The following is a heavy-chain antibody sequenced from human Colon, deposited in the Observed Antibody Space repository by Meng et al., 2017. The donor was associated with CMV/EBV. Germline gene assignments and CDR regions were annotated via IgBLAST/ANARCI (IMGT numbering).Heavy chain of an antibody. CDR2: VYYRGST. Sequence: SETLSLTCSVSNGSVNSTYYYWSWLRQPPGKGLEWLGYVYYRGSTKYNPSLESRVTVSVDTSKNQFSLSLDSVTSADSATYYCAALGTYTSRLDLWGPGLLVTVSS. J-gene: IGHJ5*02. CDR3: AALGTYTSRLDL. D-gene: IGHD3-16*01. CDR1: NGSVNSTYYY. V-gene: IGHV4-61*01.